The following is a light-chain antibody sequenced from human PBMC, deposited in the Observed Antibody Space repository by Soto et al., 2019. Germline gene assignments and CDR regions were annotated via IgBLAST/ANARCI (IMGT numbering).Light chain of an antibody. CDR3: QHYNTYPEA. V-gene: IGKV1-5*03. CDR1: QSISSW. J-gene: IGKJ1*01. Sequence: DIQRARCPSTLSASVGDRGTIAGGGGQSISSWLAWYQQKPGKAPNLLIYKAYTLQSGVPSRFSGSGSGTDFTLTITSLQPDDFATYYCQHYNTYPEAFGQGTKVDIK. CDR2: KAY.